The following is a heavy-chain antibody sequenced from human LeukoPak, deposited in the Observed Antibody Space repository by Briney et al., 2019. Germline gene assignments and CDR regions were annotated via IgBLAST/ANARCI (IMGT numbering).Heavy chain of an antibody. CDR3: ARGLVVEGYYFDY. Sequence: PGGSLRLSCAVSGFTFSSYWMTWVRQAPGKGLEWVANIKQGGSEKYYVDSVKGRFTISRDNAKNSLYLQMNSLRAEDTAVYYCARGLVVEGYYFDYWGQGTLVAVSS. CDR1: GFTFSSYW. V-gene: IGHV3-7*01. J-gene: IGHJ4*02. CDR2: IKQGGSEK. D-gene: IGHD2-15*01.